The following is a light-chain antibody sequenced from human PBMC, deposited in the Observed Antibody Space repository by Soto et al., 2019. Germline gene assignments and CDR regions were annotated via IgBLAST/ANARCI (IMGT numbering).Light chain of an antibody. Sequence: IVLTQSPGTLSLSPGERATVYCRVSQSVSRASLAWYHQRPGQAPRLLIYGASNRATGVPDGFSGGGSGTDFTLTISILEPEDLGVYYCQHYGQTFGPGTKVDIK. CDR3: QHYGQT. J-gene: IGKJ1*01. CDR1: QSVSRAS. V-gene: IGKV3-20*01. CDR2: GAS.